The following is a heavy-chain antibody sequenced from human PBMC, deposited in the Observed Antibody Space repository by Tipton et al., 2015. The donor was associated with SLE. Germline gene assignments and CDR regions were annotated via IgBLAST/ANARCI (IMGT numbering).Heavy chain of an antibody. CDR1: GGSFSGYY. D-gene: IGHD1-7*01. Sequence: TLSLTCAAYGGSFSGYYWSWIRQPPGKGLEWIGEINHSGSTNYNPSLKSRVTISVDTSKNQFSLKLSSVTAADTAVYYCARAQNSSMGYWGQGTLVTVSS. J-gene: IGHJ4*02. V-gene: IGHV4-34*01. CDR3: ARAQNSSMGY. CDR2: INHSGST.